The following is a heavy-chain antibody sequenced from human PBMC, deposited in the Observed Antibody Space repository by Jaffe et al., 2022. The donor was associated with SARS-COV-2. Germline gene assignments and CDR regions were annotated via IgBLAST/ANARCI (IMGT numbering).Heavy chain of an antibody. CDR3: AKDIIAAAGQQDYYGMDV. D-gene: IGHD6-13*01. Sequence: EVQLVESGGVVVQPGGSLRLSCAASGFTFDDYTMHWVRQAPGKGLEWVSLISWDGGSTYYADSVKGRFTISRDNSKNSLYLQMNSLRTEDTALYYCAKDIIAAAGQQDYYGMDVWGQGTTVTVSS. V-gene: IGHV3-43*01. J-gene: IGHJ6*02. CDR1: GFTFDDYT. CDR2: ISWDGGST.